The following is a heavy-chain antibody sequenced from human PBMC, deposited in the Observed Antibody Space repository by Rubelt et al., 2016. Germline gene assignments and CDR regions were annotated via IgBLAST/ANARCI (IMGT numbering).Heavy chain of an antibody. Sequence: QVQLVQSGAEVKKPGASVRVSCKASGYTFTSNAIHWVRQAPGQRLEWMGWINAGNGNTKYSQNFQGRVTITRDTPESTAYMELSSLTSEDTAGYYCARGEGYFHYWGQGTLVTVSS. V-gene: IGHV1-3*01. CDR3: ARGEGYFHY. CDR1: GYTFTSNA. J-gene: IGHJ1*01. CDR2: INAGNGNT.